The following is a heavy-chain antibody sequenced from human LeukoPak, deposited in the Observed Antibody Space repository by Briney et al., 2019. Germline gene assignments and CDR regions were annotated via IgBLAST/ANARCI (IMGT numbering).Heavy chain of an antibody. V-gene: IGHV4-4*07. CDR2: IYTSGST. D-gene: IGHD3-3*01. Sequence: SETLSLTCTVSGGSISSYYWSWIRQPAGKGLEWIGRIYTSGSTNYNPSLKSRVTMSVDTSKNQFSLKLSSVTAADTAVYYCARGRIEYYDFWSGQNDAFDIWGQGTMVTVSS. CDR1: GGSISSYY. CDR3: ARGRIEYYDFWSGQNDAFDI. J-gene: IGHJ3*02.